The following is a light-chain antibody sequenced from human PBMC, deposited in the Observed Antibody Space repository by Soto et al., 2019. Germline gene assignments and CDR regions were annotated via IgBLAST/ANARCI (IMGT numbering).Light chain of an antibody. CDR2: EVT. CDR1: SSDVGAYNY. J-gene: IGLJ1*01. V-gene: IGLV2-14*01. Sequence: QSALTQPASVSGSPGQSITISCTGTSSDVGAYNYVSWYQQPPGEAPKLMIYEVTDRPSGVSNRFSGSKSGNTASLTISGLHAEDEDDYYCRSYTSSDTLVFGTGTKLTVL. CDR3: RSYTSSDTLV.